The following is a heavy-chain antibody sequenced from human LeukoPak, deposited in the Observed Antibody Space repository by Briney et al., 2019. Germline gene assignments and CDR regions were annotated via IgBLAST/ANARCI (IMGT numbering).Heavy chain of an antibody. Sequence: PSETLSLTCTVSGGSMSSYYWSWIRQPPGKGLEWIGYIYYSGSTNYNPSLKSRVTISVDTSKNQFSLKLSSVTAADTAVYYCARETHMYCKSNSCYGYFDLWGRGTLVTVSS. CDR1: GGSMSSYY. J-gene: IGHJ2*01. CDR3: ARETHMYCKSNSCYGYFDL. D-gene: IGHD2-2*01. V-gene: IGHV4-59*12. CDR2: IYYSGST.